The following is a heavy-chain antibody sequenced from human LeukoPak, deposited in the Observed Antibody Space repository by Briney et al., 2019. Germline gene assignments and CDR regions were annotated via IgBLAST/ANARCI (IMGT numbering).Heavy chain of an antibody. CDR2: INHSGST. CDR3: TLQPVARWFDP. J-gene: IGHJ5*02. V-gene: IGHV4-34*01. Sequence: SETLSLTCAVGGGSCSGYYWSWIRQPPGKGLEWIGEINHSGSTNYNPSLKSRVTISVDTSKNQFSLKLSSVTAADTAVYYCTLQPVARWFDPWGQGTRVTVSS. CDR1: GGSCSGYY.